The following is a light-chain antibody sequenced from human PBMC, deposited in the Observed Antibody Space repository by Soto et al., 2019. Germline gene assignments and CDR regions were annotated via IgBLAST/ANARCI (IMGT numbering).Light chain of an antibody. Sequence: QSVLTQPASVSGSPGQSIAISCTGTSGDVGAYNSVSWYQQHPGKAPKLMISDVSNRPSGVSDRFSGSKSGNTASLTISGLQADDEADYYCASYAGSITVVFGGGTQLTVL. V-gene: IGLV2-14*01. CDR1: SGDVGAYNS. J-gene: IGLJ2*01. CDR3: ASYAGSITVV. CDR2: DVS.